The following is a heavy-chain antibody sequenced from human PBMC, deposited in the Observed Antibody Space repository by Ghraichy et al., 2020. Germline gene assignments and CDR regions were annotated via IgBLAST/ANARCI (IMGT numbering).Heavy chain of an antibody. CDR1: GFTFSGYW. Sequence: EGSLRLSCAASGFTFSGYWMHCVLQAPGKGLVWVSPINTDGSTTNYADSVKGRFTISRDNAKNTLYLQMNSLRAEDTAVYYCARGIEYWSGYYNGMDVWGQGTTVTVSS. J-gene: IGHJ6*02. CDR2: INTDGSTT. V-gene: IGHV3-74*01. CDR3: ARGIEYWSGYYNGMDV. D-gene: IGHD3-3*01.